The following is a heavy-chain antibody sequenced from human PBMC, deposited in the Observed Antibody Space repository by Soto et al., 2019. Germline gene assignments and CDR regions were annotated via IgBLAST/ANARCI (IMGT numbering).Heavy chain of an antibody. CDR3: ARFVRSCSGTTCYTRADV. V-gene: IGHV4-61*01. J-gene: IGHJ6*02. Sequence: SETLSLTCTVSGGSVSSDTHYWSWIRQPPGKRLEWSGFIYSSGSTNYNPPLKSRGTMSVDTSKNQFSLKLRSVIVADTAVYHCARFVRSCSGTTCYTRADVWGQGTTVTVSS. CDR2: IYSSGST. CDR1: GGSVSSDTHY. D-gene: IGHD2-2*02.